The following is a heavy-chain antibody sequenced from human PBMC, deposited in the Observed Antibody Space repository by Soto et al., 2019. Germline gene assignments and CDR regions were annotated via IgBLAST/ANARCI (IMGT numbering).Heavy chain of an antibody. CDR1: GGTFSSYA. D-gene: IGHD3-22*01. J-gene: IGHJ4*02. CDR2: IIPIFGTA. CDR3: ARDLIIRPNYYDSSGYDY. Sequence: GASVKVSCKASGGTFSSYAISWVRQAPGQGLEWMGGIIPIFGTANYAQKFQGRVTITADESTSTAYMELSSLRSEDTAVYYCARDLIIRPNYYDSSGYDYWGQGTLVTVSS. V-gene: IGHV1-69*13.